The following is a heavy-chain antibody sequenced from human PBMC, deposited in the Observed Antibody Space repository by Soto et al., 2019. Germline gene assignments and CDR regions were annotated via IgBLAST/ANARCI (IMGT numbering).Heavy chain of an antibody. J-gene: IGHJ4*02. V-gene: IGHV3-33*01. CDR3: ARWGLRFGELSSPKGEFDY. CDR1: GFTFSSYG. CDR2: IWYDGSNK. Sequence: QVQLVESGGGVVQPGRSLRLSCAASGFTFSSYGMHWVRQAPGKGLEWVAVIWYDGSNKYYADSVKGRFTISRDNSKNTVDLAMNRLGGEDKAVEYCARWGLRFGELSSPKGEFDYWGQGTLVTVSS. D-gene: IGHD3-16*02.